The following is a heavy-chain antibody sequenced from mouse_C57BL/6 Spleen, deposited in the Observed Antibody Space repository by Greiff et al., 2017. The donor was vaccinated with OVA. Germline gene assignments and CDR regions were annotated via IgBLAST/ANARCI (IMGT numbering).Heavy chain of an antibody. CDR1: GYTFTSYW. J-gene: IGHJ4*01. Sequence: QVQLQQPGAELVKPGASVKLSCKASGYTFTSYWMHWVKQRPGQGLEWIGMIHPNSGSTNYNEKFKSKATLTVDKSSSTAYMQLSSLTSEDAAVYYCASLYYDYDDGYYAMDYWGQGTSVTVSS. CDR2: IHPNSGST. V-gene: IGHV1-64*01. D-gene: IGHD2-4*01. CDR3: ASLYYDYDDGYYAMDY.